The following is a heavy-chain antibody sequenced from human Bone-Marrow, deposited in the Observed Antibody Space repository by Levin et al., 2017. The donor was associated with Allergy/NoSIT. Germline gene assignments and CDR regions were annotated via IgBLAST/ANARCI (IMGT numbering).Heavy chain of an antibody. Sequence: HGESLKISCKGSGYSFTSYWIGWVRQMPGKGLEWMGIIYPGDSDTRYSPSFQGQVTISADKSISTAYLQWSSLKASDTAMYYCARVKPQGCSGGSCYWGAFDYWGQGTLVTVSS. CDR3: ARVKPQGCSGGSCYWGAFDY. CDR2: IYPGDSDT. J-gene: IGHJ4*02. CDR1: GYSFTSYW. D-gene: IGHD2-15*01. V-gene: IGHV5-51*01.